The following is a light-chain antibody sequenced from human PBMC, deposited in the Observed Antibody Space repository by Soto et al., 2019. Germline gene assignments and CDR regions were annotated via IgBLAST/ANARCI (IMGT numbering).Light chain of an antibody. CDR1: SSDVGSYNR. CDR2: EVS. Sequence: QSALTQPPSVSGSPGQSVAVSCTGTSSDVGSYNRVSWYQQPPGTAPKLMIYEVSNRPSGVPDRFSGSKPGNTASLTISGLRAEDEADYYCSSFTSSTTYVFGTGTKVTVL. CDR3: SSFTSSTTYV. V-gene: IGLV2-18*02. J-gene: IGLJ1*01.